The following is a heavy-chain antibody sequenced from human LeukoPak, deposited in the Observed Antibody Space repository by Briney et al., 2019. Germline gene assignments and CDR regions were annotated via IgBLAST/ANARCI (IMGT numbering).Heavy chain of an antibody. D-gene: IGHD3-3*01. CDR1: GGSFSGYY. J-gene: IGHJ4*02. CDR2: INHSGST. CDR3: ARTYYDFWSGYYVFDY. Sequence: TSETLSLTCAVYGGSFSGYYWSWIRQPPGKGLEWIGEINHSGSTNYNPSLKSRVTISVDTSKNQLSLKLSSVTAADTAVYYCARTYYDFWSGYYVFDYWGQGTLVTVSS. V-gene: IGHV4-34*01.